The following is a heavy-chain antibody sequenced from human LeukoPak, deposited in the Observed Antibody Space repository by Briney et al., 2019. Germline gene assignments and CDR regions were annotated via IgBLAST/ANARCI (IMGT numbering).Heavy chain of an antibody. CDR1: GYTFTGYY. CDR3: ARGVTARGFYYYMDI. J-gene: IGHJ6*03. CDR2: INPTSGGT. D-gene: IGHD2-21*02. V-gene: IGHV1-2*02. Sequence: ASVKVSCKVSGYTFTGYYIHWVRQAPGQGLEWMGWINPTSGGTNYAQKFQGRVTMTRDTSISTAYMELSRLRSDDTAVYSCARGVTARGFYYYMDIWGRGTTVTISS.